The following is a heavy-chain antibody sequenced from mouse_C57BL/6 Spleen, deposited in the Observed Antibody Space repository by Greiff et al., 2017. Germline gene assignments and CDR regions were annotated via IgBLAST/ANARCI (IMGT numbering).Heavy chain of an antibody. J-gene: IGHJ3*01. CDR2: IDPEGGET. CDR1: GFNINDYY. D-gene: IGHD2-3*01. Sequence: VQLQQSGAELVKPGASVKLSCTASGFNINDYYMHWVKQRPEQGLEWIGRIDPEGGETKYAPKFKGKATITADTSSNTAYLQLSSLTSEDTAVYYCARWRLLPFAYWGQGTLVTVSA. V-gene: IGHV14-2*01. CDR3: ARWRLLPFAY.